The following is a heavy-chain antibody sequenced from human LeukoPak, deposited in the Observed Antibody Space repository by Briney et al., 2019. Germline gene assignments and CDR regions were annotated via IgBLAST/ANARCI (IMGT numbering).Heavy chain of an antibody. CDR2: SRSDGTT. CDR1: GFTFSSYE. CDR3: ARENMGTIGHLDY. D-gene: IGHD1-1*01. Sequence: GGSLRLSCAASGFTFSSYEMNWVRQALGKGLEWVSYSRSDGTTYYADSVKGRFTISRDNAKNSLYLQMNSLRAEDTAVYYCARENMGTIGHLDYWGQGTLVTVSS. V-gene: IGHV3-48*03. J-gene: IGHJ4*02.